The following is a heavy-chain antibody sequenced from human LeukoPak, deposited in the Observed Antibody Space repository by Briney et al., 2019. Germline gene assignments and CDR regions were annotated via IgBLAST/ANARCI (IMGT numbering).Heavy chain of an antibody. CDR2: ISYDGSNK. CDR3: AKERVGADYPDAFDI. Sequence: PGRSLRLSCAASGFTFSSYGMHWVRQAPGKGLEWVAVISYDGSNKYYADSVKGRFTIFRDNTKNTLYLQMNSLRAEDTAVYYCAKERVGADYPDAFDIWGQGTMVTVSS. D-gene: IGHD1-26*01. CDR1: GFTFSSYG. J-gene: IGHJ3*02. V-gene: IGHV3-30*18.